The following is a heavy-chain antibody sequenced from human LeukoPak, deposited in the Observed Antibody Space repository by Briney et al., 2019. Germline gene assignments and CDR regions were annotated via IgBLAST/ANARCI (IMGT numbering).Heavy chain of an antibody. D-gene: IGHD2-2*01. J-gene: IGHJ4*02. CDR3: ARDKIVVVPAALFDY. V-gene: IGHV1-46*01. CDR2: INPSGGST. Sequence: GASVKVSCKASGYTFTCYYMHWVRQAPGQGLEWMGWINPSGGSTSYAQKFQVRGTMTRDMSTSTVYMELSSLRSEDTAVYYCARDKIVVVPAALFDYWGQGTLVTVSS. CDR1: GYTFTCYY.